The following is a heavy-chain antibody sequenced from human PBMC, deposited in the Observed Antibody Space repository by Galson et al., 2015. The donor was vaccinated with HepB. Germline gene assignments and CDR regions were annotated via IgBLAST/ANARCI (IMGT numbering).Heavy chain of an antibody. CDR2: INPSGGST. V-gene: IGHV1-46*01. J-gene: IGHJ5*02. CDR3: ARGGIAVAGRFGWFDP. CDR1: GYTFTSYY. D-gene: IGHD6-19*01. Sequence: SVKVSCKASGYTFTSYYMHWVRQAPGQGLEWMGIINPSGGSTSYAQKFQGRVTMTRNTSISTAYMELSSLRSEDTAVYYCARGGIAVAGRFGWFDPWGQGTLVTVSS.